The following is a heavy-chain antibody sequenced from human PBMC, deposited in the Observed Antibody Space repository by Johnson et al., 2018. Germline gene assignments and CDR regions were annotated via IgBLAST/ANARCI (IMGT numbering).Heavy chain of an antibody. CDR1: GFTFSSYG. D-gene: IGHD3-22*01. Sequence: QVQLVQSGGGVVQPGRSLRLSCAASGFTFSSYGMHWVRQAPGQGLEWVAVISYDGSNKYYADSVKGRFTISRDNSKNTLYLQMNSLRAEDPAVYYCAKDYGSSGPTLDEYCRHWGQGSLVTVSS. CDR2: ISYDGSNK. V-gene: IGHV3-30*18. CDR3: AKDYGSSGPTLDEYCRH. J-gene: IGHJ1*01.